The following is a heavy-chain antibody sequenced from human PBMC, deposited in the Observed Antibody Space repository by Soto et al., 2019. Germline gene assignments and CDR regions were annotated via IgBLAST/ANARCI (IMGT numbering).Heavy chain of an antibody. CDR3: AGGVMDKDMAKRDYYYGLDV. CDR1: GGTFSSYA. Sequence: SVKVSCKASGGTFSSYAISWVRQAPGQGLEWMGGIIPIFGTANYAQKFQGRVTITADESTSTAYMELSSLRSEDTAVYYCAGGVMDKDMAKRDYYYGLDVWGQGTTVTVSS. D-gene: IGHD5-18*01. J-gene: IGHJ6*02. CDR2: IIPIFGTA. V-gene: IGHV1-69*13.